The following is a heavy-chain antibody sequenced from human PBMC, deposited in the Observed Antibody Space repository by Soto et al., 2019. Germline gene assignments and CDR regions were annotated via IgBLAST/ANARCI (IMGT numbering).Heavy chain of an antibody. CDR3: ARHGTTWPQFDS. Sequence: PSETLSLTCAVYGGSFSGYYWGWIRQPPGKGLEWIGSIYYSGSTYYNPSLKSRVTISVDTSKNQFSLKLSSVTAADTAVYYCARHGTTWPQFDSWGQGTLVTVSS. CDR1: GGSFSGYY. J-gene: IGHJ4*02. CDR2: IYYSGST. D-gene: IGHD1-7*01. V-gene: IGHV4-39*01.